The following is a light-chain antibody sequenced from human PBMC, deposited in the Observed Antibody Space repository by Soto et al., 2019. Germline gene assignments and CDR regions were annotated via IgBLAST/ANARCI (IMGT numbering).Light chain of an antibody. CDR2: EVI. CDR1: SSDVAAYNF. CDR3: SAYTPSNTVI. J-gene: IGLJ2*01. Sequence: QSALTQPASVSGSPGQSITISCTGTSSDVAAYNFVSWYQQHPGEVPKLMIYEVIKRPSGISDRVSGSKSGNTASLTISGLQAEDEADYYCSAYTPSNTVIFGGGTKVTVL. V-gene: IGLV2-14*03.